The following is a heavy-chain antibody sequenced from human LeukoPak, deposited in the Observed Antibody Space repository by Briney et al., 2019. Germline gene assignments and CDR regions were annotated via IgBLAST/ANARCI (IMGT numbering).Heavy chain of an antibody. CDR1: GYTFTSYG. D-gene: IGHD2-8*02. CDR3: AREESGGYFDY. CDR2: ISAYNGNT. J-gene: IGHJ4*02. V-gene: IGHV1-18*01. Sequence: ASVKVSCKASGYTFTSYGITWVRQAPGQGLEWMGWISAYNGNTNYVQKLQGRVTMTTDTSTSTAYMELRSLRSDDTAVYYCAREESGGYFDYWGQGTLVTVSS.